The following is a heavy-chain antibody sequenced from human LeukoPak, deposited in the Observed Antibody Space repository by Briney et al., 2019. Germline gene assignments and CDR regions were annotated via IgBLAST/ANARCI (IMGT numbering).Heavy chain of an antibody. J-gene: IGHJ1*01. CDR1: GFTFSSYG. V-gene: IGHV3-30*18. D-gene: IGHD3-9*01. CDR3: AKGGRYFDWLFPFQH. CDR2: ISYDGSNK. Sequence: GRSLRLSCAASGFTFSSYGMHWVRQAPGKGLEWVAVISYDGSNKYYADSVKGRFTISRDNPKNTLYLQMNSLRAEDTAVYYCAKGGRYFDWLFPFQHWGQGTLVTVSS.